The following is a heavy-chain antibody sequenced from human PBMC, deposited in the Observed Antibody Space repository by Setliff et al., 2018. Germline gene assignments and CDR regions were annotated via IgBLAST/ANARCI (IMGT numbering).Heavy chain of an antibody. Sequence: ASVKVSCKASGYPFNNYGISWLRQTPGQGLEWMGWIGGHNDDPLSAQKFQGRVTMTTDTSTTTAYMELKSLRSDDTAVYYCARSWRAGALNHFDYWGQGSRVTSPQ. CDR1: GYPFNNYG. D-gene: IGHD3-3*01. CDR2: IGGHNDDP. CDR3: ARSWRAGALNHFDY. V-gene: IGHV1-18*01. J-gene: IGHJ4*02.